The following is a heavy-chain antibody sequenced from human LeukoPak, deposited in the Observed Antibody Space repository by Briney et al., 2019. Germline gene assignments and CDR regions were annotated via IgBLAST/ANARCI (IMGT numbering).Heavy chain of an antibody. Sequence: GESLKISCKASGYTFTSYWIGWVRQLPGKGLEWMGIIDPSDSETRYTPSFQGQVTISVDKSLTTAYLQWNSLKASDTAMYYCARQTAMGRSGDYWGQGTLVTVSS. CDR2: IDPSDSET. CDR1: GYTFTSYW. J-gene: IGHJ4*02. D-gene: IGHD5-18*01. V-gene: IGHV5-51*01. CDR3: ARQTAMGRSGDY.